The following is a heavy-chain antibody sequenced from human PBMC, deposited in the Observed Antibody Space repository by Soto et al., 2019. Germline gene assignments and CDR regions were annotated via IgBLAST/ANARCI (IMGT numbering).Heavy chain of an antibody. CDR3: AMVDVYVTPSPQDV. Sequence: QVQLVQSGAEVKNPGASVKVSCKASGYSFTRYGIGWARQAPGQGLEWMGWINAYNGNTNYAQNLQGRLTLTTVTSKTTAYMELRSLIANDTAIYYCAMVDVYVTPSPQDVWRQGTTVTVSS. D-gene: IGHD3-16*01. J-gene: IGHJ6*02. CDR2: INAYNGNT. CDR1: GYSFTRYG. V-gene: IGHV1-18*01.